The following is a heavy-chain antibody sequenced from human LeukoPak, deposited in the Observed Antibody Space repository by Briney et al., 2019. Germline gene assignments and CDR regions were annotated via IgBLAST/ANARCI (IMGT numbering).Heavy chain of an antibody. J-gene: IGHJ4*02. CDR1: GFTFSDYY. Sequence: GGSLRLSCAASGFTFSDYYMSWIRQAPGKGLEWVSYISSSGSSISYADSVKGRFTISRDNAKNSLYLQMNSLRAEDTAVFYCARWAGAILTDYWGQGTLVTVSS. CDR2: ISSSGSSI. D-gene: IGHD1-26*01. CDR3: ARWAGAILTDY. V-gene: IGHV3-11*04.